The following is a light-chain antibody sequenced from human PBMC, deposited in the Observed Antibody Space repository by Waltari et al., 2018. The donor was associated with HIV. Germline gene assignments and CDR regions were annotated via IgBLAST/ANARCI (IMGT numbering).Light chain of an antibody. J-gene: IGKJ4*01. CDR1: QTISSY. CDR3: QQSYSTPLT. CDR2: AAS. Sequence: DIQLTQSPPSLSASVGDRVPITCRASQTISSYLSWYHQKPGKAPKLLIYAASSLQSGVPSRFSGSGSGTDFTLTISNLQPEDSATYYCQQSYSTPLTFGGGTKVEIK. V-gene: IGKV1-39*01.